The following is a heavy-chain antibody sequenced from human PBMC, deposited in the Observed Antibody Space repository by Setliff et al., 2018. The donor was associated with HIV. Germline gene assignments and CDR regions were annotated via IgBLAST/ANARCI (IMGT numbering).Heavy chain of an antibody. V-gene: IGHV1-3*04. CDR3: ARGRGYSGYDYSWFDP. J-gene: IGHJ5*02. D-gene: IGHD5-12*01. Sequence: ASVKVSCKTSGYTFTSYAIHWVRQAPGQRLEWMGWVNTGNGNTKYSQKVQGRVTITRDTSASTAYMELSSLTSKDTAVYYCARGRGYSGYDYSWFDPWGQGTPVTVSS. CDR1: GYTFTSYA. CDR2: VNTGNGNT.